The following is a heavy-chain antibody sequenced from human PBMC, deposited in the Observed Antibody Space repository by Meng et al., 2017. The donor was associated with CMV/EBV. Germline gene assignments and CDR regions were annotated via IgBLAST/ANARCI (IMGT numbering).Heavy chain of an antibody. CDR2: IKQDGSEK. CDR1: GFTFSSYT. CDR3: AREDCSSTSCYTGYYGMDV. Sequence: GGSLRLSCAASGFTFSSYTMNWVRQAPGKGLEWVANIKQDGSEKYYVDSVKGRFTISRDNAKNSLYLQMNSLRAEDTAVYYCAREDCSSTSCYTGYYGMDVWGQGTTVTVSS. V-gene: IGHV3-7*01. J-gene: IGHJ6*02. D-gene: IGHD2-2*02.